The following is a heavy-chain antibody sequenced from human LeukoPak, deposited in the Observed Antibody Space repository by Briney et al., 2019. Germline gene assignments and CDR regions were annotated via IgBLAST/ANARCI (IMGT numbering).Heavy chain of an antibody. CDR3: AKGYGGSGSYHDY. D-gene: IGHD3-10*01. CDR1: GFTFRSYA. Sequence: GGSLRLSCAASGFTFRSYAMHWVRQAPGKGLEWVAVISYDAINKYYADSVKGRFTISRDNAKNSLYLQMNSLRAEDTALYYCAKGYGGSGSYHDYWGQGTLVTVSS. J-gene: IGHJ4*02. V-gene: IGHV3-30*18. CDR2: ISYDAINK.